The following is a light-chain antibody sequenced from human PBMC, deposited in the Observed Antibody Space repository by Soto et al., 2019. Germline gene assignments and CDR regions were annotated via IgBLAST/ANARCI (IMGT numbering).Light chain of an antibody. CDR3: QSYDRSLRTYV. Sequence: QSPLTQPPSVSGAPGQRVTISCSGSSSNIGAGYDVNWYRQLPGTAPKLLIYGNSDRPSGVPDRFSGSKSGTSASLAITGLQAEDEADYFCQSYDRSLRTYVFGTGTKVTVL. J-gene: IGLJ1*01. V-gene: IGLV1-40*01. CDR2: GNS. CDR1: SSNIGAGYD.